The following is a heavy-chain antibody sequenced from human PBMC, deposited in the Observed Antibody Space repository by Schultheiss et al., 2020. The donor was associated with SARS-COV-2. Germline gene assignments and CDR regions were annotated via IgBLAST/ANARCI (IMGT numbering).Heavy chain of an antibody. J-gene: IGHJ4*02. V-gene: IGHV3-23*01. Sequence: GGSLRLSCAASGFTFSRNAVNWVRQAPGKGLEWVSSVSGSGGSTYYADSVRGRFSVTRDNAKNSLFLQINSLRAEDTAVYYCARNAGRRYPFDYWGQGTLVTVSS. D-gene: IGHD1-1*01. CDR3: ARNAGRRYPFDY. CDR2: VSGSGGST. CDR1: GFTFSRNA.